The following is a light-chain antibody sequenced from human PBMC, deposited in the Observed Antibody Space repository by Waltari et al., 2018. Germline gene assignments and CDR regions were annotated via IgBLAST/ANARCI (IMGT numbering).Light chain of an antibody. CDR2: DAS. CDR3: QQRSNWPGT. V-gene: IGKV3-11*01. CDR1: QSVSSY. J-gene: IGKJ3*01. Sequence: EIVLTQSPATLSLSPGERANLSCRASQSVSSYLAWYQQKPGQAPRLLIYDASNRATGIPARFSGSGSGTDFTLTISSLEPEDFAVYYCQQRSNWPGTFGPGTKVDIK.